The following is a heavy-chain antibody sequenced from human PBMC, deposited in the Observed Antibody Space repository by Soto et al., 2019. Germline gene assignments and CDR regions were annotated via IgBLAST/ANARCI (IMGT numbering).Heavy chain of an antibody. V-gene: IGHV1-46*01. CDR2: ITPASGST. CDR1: GYTFTHYY. J-gene: IGHJ4*02. Sequence: QVQLVQSGAEVKKPGASAKLSCRTSGYTFTHYYIHWVRQAPGQGLEWLAIITPASGSTNYAQDFQGRVTLTMDTSTTTFYMELSGLRAEDTVIFYCAIDLAAGDYWGQGTLVTVSS. D-gene: IGHD6-13*01. CDR3: AIDLAAGDY.